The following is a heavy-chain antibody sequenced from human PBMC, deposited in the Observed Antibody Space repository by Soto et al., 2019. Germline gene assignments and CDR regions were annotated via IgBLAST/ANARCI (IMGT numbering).Heavy chain of an antibody. CDR1: GFTFNTYA. D-gene: IGHD6-19*01. CDR2: ITASGGKT. Sequence: GGSLRLSCSASGFTFNTYAMHWVRQAPGKGLEYVSAITASGGKTYYADSVKGRFTTSRDNSKNTLYLQMSSLRTEDSAVYYWAKGKDQWLITAFDIWGRGTMVTVSS. V-gene: IGHV3-64D*08. CDR3: AKGKDQWLITAFDI. J-gene: IGHJ3*02.